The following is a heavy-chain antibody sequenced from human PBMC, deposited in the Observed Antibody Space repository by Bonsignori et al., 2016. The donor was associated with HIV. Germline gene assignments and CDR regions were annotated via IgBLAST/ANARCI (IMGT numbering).Heavy chain of an antibody. D-gene: IGHD3-9*01. J-gene: IGHJ3*01. V-gene: IGHV4-34*01. CDR3: ARGSRYFDWILSGPRLITDAFSF. Sequence: SETLSLTCAVYGGSFSGYYWSWVRQPPGKGLEWIGEINQSGSTNYNPSLKSRVTISIDTSKNQFSLKLSSVTAADTAVYYCARGSRYFDWILSGPRLITDAFSFWGQGTMVTVSS. CDR2: INQSGST. CDR1: GGSFSGYY.